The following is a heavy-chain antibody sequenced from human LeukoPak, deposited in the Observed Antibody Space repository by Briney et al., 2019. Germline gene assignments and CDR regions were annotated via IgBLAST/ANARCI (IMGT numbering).Heavy chain of an antibody. CDR1: GGSITSYY. D-gene: IGHD1-26*01. CDR3: ARDTVGAADS. J-gene: IGHJ4*02. CDR2: IYYSGST. V-gene: IGHV4-59*01. Sequence: PSETLSLTCTVSGGSITSYYWSWIRQPPGKGLEWIGYIYYSGSTNYNPSLKSRVTISVDTSKNPFSLKLNSVTAADTAVYYCARDTVGAADSWGQGTLVTVSS.